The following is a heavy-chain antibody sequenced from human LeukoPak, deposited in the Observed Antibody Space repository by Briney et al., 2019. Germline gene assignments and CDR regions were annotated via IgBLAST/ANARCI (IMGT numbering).Heavy chain of an antibody. D-gene: IGHD5-12*01. J-gene: IGHJ4*02. CDR1: GFTFSSYS. V-gene: IGHV3-21*01. CDR3: ARVYDRVATIPVDY. CDR2: ISSSSSYI. Sequence: GGSLRLSCAASGFTFSSYSMNWVRQAPGKGLEWVSSISSSSSYIYYADSVKGRFTISRDNAKNSLYLQMNSLRAEDTAVYYCARVYDRVATIPVDYWGQGTLVTVSS.